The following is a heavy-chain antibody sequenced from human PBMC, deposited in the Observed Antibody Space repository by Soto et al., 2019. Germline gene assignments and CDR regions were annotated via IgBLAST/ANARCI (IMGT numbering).Heavy chain of an antibody. J-gene: IGHJ6*02. CDR1: GGSISSSSYY. Sequence: SETLSLTCTVSGGSISSSSYYWGWIRQPPGKGLEWIGSIYYSGSTYYNPSLKSRVTISVDTSKNQFSLKLSSVTAADTAVYYCARHGRDSGSYLTYGMDVWGQGTTVTVS. CDR3: ARHGRDSGSYLTYGMDV. CDR2: IYYSGST. V-gene: IGHV4-39*01. D-gene: IGHD1-26*01.